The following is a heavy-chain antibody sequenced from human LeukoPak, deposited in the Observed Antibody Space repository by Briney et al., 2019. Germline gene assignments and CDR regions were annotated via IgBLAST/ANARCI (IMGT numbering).Heavy chain of an antibody. V-gene: IGHV4-59*01. CDR3: AREQKIAVAGSRRYNWFDP. Sequence: SETLSLTCTVSGGSISSYYWSWIRQPPGKGLEWVGYIYYSGSTNYNTSLKSRVTISVDTSKNQFSLKLSFVTAADTAVYYCAREQKIAVAGSRRYNWFDPWGQGTLVTVSS. CDR1: GGSISSYY. D-gene: IGHD6-19*01. CDR2: IYYSGST. J-gene: IGHJ5*02.